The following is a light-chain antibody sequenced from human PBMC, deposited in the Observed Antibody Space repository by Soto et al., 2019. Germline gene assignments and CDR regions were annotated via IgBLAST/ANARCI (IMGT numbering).Light chain of an antibody. V-gene: IGKV3-20*01. J-gene: IGKJ1*01. CDR2: GAS. CDR1: QSLSTNS. CDR3: QQYESTPWT. Sequence: EIVLTQSPGTLSLSPGERAALSCRASQSLSTNSLAWYQQKPGHGPRLLIYGASRRATGIPDRFSASESGTDFTLTISRLEPEDFARYFCQQYESTPWTFGQRTKVESK.